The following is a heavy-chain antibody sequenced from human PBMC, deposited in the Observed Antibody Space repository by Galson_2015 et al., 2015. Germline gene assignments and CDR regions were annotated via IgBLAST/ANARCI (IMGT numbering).Heavy chain of an antibody. J-gene: IGHJ6*02. CDR3: AKDAMKFGEFSMDV. Sequence: SLRLSCAASGFTFDDYAMHWVRQAPGKGLEWVSLISGDGGSTYYADSVKGRFTISRDNSKNSLYLQMNSLRTEDTALYYCAKDAMKFGEFSMDVWGQGTTVTVSS. CDR2: ISGDGGST. D-gene: IGHD3-10*01. CDR1: GFTFDDYA. V-gene: IGHV3-43*02.